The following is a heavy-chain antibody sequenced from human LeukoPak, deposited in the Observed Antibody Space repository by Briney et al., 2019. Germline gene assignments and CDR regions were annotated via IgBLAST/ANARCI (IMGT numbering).Heavy chain of an antibody. J-gene: IGHJ5*02. CDR3: AREPSIQYCSRTSCYLANNWFDP. D-gene: IGHD2-2*01. Sequence: SETLSLTCTVSGGSISSSSYYWGWLRQPPGKGLEWIGSIYYSGSTYYNPSLKSRVTISVDTSKNQFSLKLSSVTAADTAVYYCAREPSIQYCSRTSCYLANNWFDPWGQGTLVTVSS. CDR1: GGSISSSSYY. V-gene: IGHV4-39*07. CDR2: IYYSGST.